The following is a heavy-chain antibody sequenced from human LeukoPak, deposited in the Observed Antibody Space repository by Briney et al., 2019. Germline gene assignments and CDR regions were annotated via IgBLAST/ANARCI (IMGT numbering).Heavy chain of an antibody. CDR2: ISAEGREK. Sequence: GGALRLSCVVSGVRVGSDWMSWGRPAPRRGLGCVSNISAEGREKFYVDSVRGRFTLSRDNAQNSLYLQMKSLRAANTRVYYCARDLEPRTYYYDSSGYLTEYFQHWGQGTLVTVSS. V-gene: IGHV3-7*01. CDR1: GVRVGSDW. D-gene: IGHD3-22*01. J-gene: IGHJ1*01. CDR3: ARDLEPRTYYYDSSGYLTEYFQH.